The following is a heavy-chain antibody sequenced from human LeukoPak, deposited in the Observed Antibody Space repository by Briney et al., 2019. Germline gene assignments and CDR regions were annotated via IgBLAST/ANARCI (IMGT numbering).Heavy chain of an antibody. CDR2: INPKSGAT. V-gene: IGHV1-2*02. Sequence: ASVKVSCKTSGYTFSVYYIHWVRQAPGQGLHWMGWINPKSGATLFSQSFQGRLTMATDSSINTAYMELNRLLSDDTAVYYCARSDCSHTSCRRGGYYDFWGQGTLVAVSS. D-gene: IGHD2-2*01. CDR3: ARSDCSHTSCRRGGYYDF. CDR1: GYTFSVYY. J-gene: IGHJ4*02.